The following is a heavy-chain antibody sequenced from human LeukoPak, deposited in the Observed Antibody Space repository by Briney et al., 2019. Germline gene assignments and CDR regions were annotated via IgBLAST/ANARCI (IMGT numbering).Heavy chain of an antibody. V-gene: IGHV4-39*07. CDR1: GGSISSGTYY. CDR3: ARAQSRLSWFDP. Sequence: SETLSLTCTVSGGSISSGTYYWGWIRQPPGKGLEWIGSIYYSGSTYYNPSLRSRVTISVDTSKNQFSLRLGSVTAPDPAVYYCARAQSRLSWFDPWGQGTLVTVSS. CDR2: IYYSGST. J-gene: IGHJ5*02.